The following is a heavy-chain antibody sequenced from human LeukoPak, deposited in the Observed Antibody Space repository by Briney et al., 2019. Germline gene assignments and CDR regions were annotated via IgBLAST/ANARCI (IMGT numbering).Heavy chain of an antibody. J-gene: IGHJ5*02. CDR2: IRYDGSNK. Sequence: GGSLRLSCAASGFTFSSYGMHWVRQAPGKGLEWVAFIRYDGSNKYYADSVKGRFTISRDNSKNTLYLQMNSLRAEDTAVYYCAKGSSGTYYDIFGLDPWGQGTLVTVSS. CDR1: GFTFSSYG. CDR3: AKGSSGTYYDIFGLDP. V-gene: IGHV3-30*02. D-gene: IGHD3-9*01.